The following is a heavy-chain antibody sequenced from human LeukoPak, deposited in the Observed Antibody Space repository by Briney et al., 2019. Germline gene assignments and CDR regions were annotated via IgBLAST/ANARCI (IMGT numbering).Heavy chain of an antibody. CDR2: IKSKPDGGTA. CDR1: GFTFSSYS. V-gene: IGHV3-15*01. CDR3: TTAPGQWLA. J-gene: IGHJ5*02. D-gene: IGHD6-19*01. Sequence: PGGSLRLSCAASGFTFSSYSMNWVRQAPGKGLEWVGRIKSKPDGGTAEYAAPVKGRFSISRDDSKNTLYLQMNSLKTEDTAVYYCTTAPGQWLAWGQGTLVTVSS.